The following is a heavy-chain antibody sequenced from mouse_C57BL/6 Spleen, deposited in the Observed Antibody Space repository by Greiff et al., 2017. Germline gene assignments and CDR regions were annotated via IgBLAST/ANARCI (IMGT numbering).Heavy chain of an antibody. CDR1: GYTFTDYY. V-gene: IGHV1-26*01. Sequence: EVQLQQSGPELVKPGASVKISCKASGYTFTDYYMNWVKQSHGKSLEWIGDINPNNGGTSYNQKFKGKATLTVDKSSSTAYMELRSLTSEDSAVYYCARGGFITTVVPFDYWGQGTTLTVSS. CDR2: INPNNGGT. D-gene: IGHD1-1*01. CDR3: ARGGFITTVVPFDY. J-gene: IGHJ2*01.